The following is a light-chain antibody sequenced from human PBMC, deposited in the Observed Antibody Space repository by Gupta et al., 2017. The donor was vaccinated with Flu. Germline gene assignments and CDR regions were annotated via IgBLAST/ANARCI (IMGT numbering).Light chain of an antibody. V-gene: IGLV3-21*02. CDR2: DVS. CDR3: QVWDSGRDHYV. J-gene: IGLJ1*01. Sequence: SYILPQPPSVSVAPGQTASSTCGGNKIGGISVHWRQQRAGQAPVLVVYDVSDRPSGIPERFSGSNSGDTATLTISRVEAGDEADYYCQVWDSGRDHYVFGSGTKVTVL. CDR1: KIGGIS.